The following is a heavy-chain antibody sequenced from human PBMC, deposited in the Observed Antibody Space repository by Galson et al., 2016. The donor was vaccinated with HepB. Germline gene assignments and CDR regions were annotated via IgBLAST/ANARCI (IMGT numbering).Heavy chain of an antibody. J-gene: IGHJ5*02. Sequence: ETLSLTCAVSGGSISSSNWWNWVRQPPGKGLEWIGEIYHSGSTKYNPSLKGRVTISVDKSKNQFSLKLSSVTAADTAVYYCARDPRGITARLRGDHTGGFDPWGQGTLVTVSS. CDR3: ARDPRGITARLRGDHTGGFDP. V-gene: IGHV4-4*02. CDR2: IYHSGST. CDR1: GGSISSSNW. D-gene: IGHD6-6*01.